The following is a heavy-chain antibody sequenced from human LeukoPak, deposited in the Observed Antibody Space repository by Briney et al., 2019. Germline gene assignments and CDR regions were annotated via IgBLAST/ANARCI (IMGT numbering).Heavy chain of an antibody. Sequence: SETLSLTGTVSGGSISSYCWSWIRQPPGKGLEWIGYIYYSGSTNYNPSLKSRVTISVDTSKNQFSLKLSSVTAADTAVYYCARLSLPDAFDIWGQGTMVTVSS. J-gene: IGHJ3*02. CDR2: IYYSGST. V-gene: IGHV4-59*08. CDR1: GGSISSYC. CDR3: ARLSLPDAFDI.